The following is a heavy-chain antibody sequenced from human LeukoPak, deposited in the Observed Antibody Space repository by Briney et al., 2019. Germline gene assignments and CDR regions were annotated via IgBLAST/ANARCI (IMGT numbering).Heavy chain of an antibody. J-gene: IGHJ4*02. Sequence: GGSLRLSCAAPGFGFSDYEMNWVRQAPGKGLEWLSYISGSGFTIYYADSVKGRFTISRDSASLYLQMDTLTAEDTGVYYCATGFDEVVSGTGVYFGHWGQGTQVTVSS. D-gene: IGHD6-19*01. V-gene: IGHV3-48*03. CDR1: GFGFSDYE. CDR3: ATGFDEVVSGTGVYFGH. CDR2: ISGSGFTI.